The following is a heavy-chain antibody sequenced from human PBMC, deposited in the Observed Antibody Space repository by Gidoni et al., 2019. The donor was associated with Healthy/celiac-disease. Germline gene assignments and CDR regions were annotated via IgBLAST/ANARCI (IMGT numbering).Heavy chain of an antibody. V-gene: IGHV3-23*01. D-gene: IGHD3-16*01. J-gene: IGHJ6*02. CDR1: AFPFSSYA. CDR2: ISGSGGST. Sequence: EVQLLESGGGLVQPGRSLRLSCASSAFPFSSYARSWVRQAPGTGLEWGSAISGSGGSTYYADSVKGRFTISRDNSKNTLYLKMNSLRAEDTAVYYCATDLGGGYYYYGMDVWGQGTTVTVSS. CDR3: ATDLGGGYYYYGMDV.